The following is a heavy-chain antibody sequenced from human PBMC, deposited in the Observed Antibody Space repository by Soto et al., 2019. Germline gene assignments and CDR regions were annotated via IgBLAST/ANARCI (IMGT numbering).Heavy chain of an antibody. V-gene: IGHV6-1*01. J-gene: IGHJ5*02. D-gene: IGHD2-2*02. CDR1: GDHVSNNTAS. CDR2: TFFRSKWSN. CDR3: SYGDNLGPYTGYALDP. Sequence: SRTLSLPRAIPGDHVSNNTASWGWIRQSPSRGLEWLGMTFFRSKWSNDYAASVKSRIIINADTSKNHFALQLNSVTPEDRAVYYCSYGDNLGPYTGYALDPWGQGTLVTVSS.